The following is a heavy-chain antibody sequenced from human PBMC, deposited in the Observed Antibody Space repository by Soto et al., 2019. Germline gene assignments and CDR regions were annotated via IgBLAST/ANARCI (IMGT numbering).Heavy chain of an antibody. Sequence: QVQLVESGGGVVQTGMSLRLSCAASGFAFSTYAMHWFRQAPGRGLEWVAVIWHDGSNTKYADFVKGRCTVSKDDSKSTRNLQIASRTPPDTPVSCFARDPCAVLSRGGDCNSVDYWGQGTRVTVSS. CDR3: ARDPCAVLSRGGDCNSVDY. CDR2: IWHDGSNT. CDR1: GFAFSTYA. V-gene: IGHV3-33*01. D-gene: IGHD2-21*02. J-gene: IGHJ4*02.